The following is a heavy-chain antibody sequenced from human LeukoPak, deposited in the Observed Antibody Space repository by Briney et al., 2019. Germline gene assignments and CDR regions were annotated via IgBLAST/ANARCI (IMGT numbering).Heavy chain of an antibody. CDR3: ARGGWSRKTPYNWFDP. D-gene: IGHD2-15*01. V-gene: IGHV1-18*01. CDR2: ISAYNGNT. J-gene: IGHJ5*02. CDR1: GYTFTIYG. Sequence: ASVTVSCMASGYTFTIYGISWVRQAPGQGGERRGWISAYNGNTNYAQKLQGRVTMTTDTSTSTAYMELSSLRSDDTAVYYCARGGWSRKTPYNWFDPWGQGTLVTVSS.